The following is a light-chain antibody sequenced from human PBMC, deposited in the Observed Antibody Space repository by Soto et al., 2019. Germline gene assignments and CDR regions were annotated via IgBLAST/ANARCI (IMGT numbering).Light chain of an antibody. J-gene: IGKJ1*01. CDR1: QSVSSY. CDR3: QQYGSSRT. CDR2: GAS. V-gene: IGKV3-20*01. Sequence: EIVLTQSPATLSLSPGERATLSCRASQSVSSYLAWYQQKPGQAPRLLIYGASSRATGIPDRFSGSGSGTDFTLTISRLEPEDFAVYYCQQYGSSRTFGQGTKVE.